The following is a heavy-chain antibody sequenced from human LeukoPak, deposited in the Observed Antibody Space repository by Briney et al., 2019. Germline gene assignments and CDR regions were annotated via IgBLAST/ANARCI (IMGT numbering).Heavy chain of an antibody. CDR2: IIPIFGTA. V-gene: IGHV1-69*05. Sequence: ASVKVSCKASGGTFSSYAISWVRQAPGQGLEWMGGIIPIFGTANYAQKFQGRVTITTDESTSTAYMELSSLRSEDTAVYYCARGLARYSDYSPRRYYFDYWGQGTLVTVSS. D-gene: IGHD4-11*01. J-gene: IGHJ4*02. CDR3: ARGLARYSDYSPRRYYFDY. CDR1: GGTFSSYA.